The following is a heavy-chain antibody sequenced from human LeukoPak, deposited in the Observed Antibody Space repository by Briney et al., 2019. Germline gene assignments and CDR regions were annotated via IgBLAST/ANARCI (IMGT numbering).Heavy chain of an antibody. V-gene: IGHV4-30-4*08. CDR3: ASITGGYIDY. Sequence: SETLSLTCTVSGGSISSGDYYWSWIRQPPGKGLEWIGYIYYSGSTYYIPSLKSRVTISVDTSKNQFSLKLSSVTATDTAVYYCASITGGYIDYWGQGTLVTVSS. D-gene: IGHD2-8*02. CDR1: GGSISSGDYY. J-gene: IGHJ4*02. CDR2: IYYSGST.